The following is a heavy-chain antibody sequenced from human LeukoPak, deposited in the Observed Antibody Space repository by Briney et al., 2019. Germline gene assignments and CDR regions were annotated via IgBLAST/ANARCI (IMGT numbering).Heavy chain of an antibody. D-gene: IGHD2-15*01. V-gene: IGHV3-23*01. CDR3: AKNGDRGAYCTGGTCYPYFYYYMDV. J-gene: IGHJ6*03. CDR2: ISSTGGTT. Sequence: GGSLRLSCAASGFTFSSYEMNWVRQAPGKGLGWVSSISSTGGTTYYADSVKGRFTISRDNSKNTLYLQMNSLRAEDTAIYYCAKNGDRGAYCTGGTCYPYFYYYMDVWGKGTTVTI. CDR1: GFTFSSYE.